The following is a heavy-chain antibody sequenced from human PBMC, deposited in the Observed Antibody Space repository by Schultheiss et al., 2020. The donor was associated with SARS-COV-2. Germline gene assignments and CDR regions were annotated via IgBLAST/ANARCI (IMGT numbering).Heavy chain of an antibody. D-gene: IGHD1-26*01. Sequence: GGSLRLSCAASGFTFSSYAMSWVRQAPGKGLEWVSVISGSGDSTYYADSVKGRFTISRDNSKNTLYLQMNSLRAEDTAVYYCARAKAGWELLLVDYWGQGTLVTVSS. CDR2: ISGSGDST. J-gene: IGHJ4*02. CDR3: ARAKAGWELLLVDY. CDR1: GFTFSSYA. V-gene: IGHV3-23*01.